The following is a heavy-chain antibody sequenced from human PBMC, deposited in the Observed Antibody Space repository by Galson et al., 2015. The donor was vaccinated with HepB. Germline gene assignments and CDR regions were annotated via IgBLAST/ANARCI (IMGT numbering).Heavy chain of an antibody. Sequence: SLRLSCAASGFTFNTYAMSWVRQAPGKGLEWVSAISGTGDNTYYADSVKGRFTISRDNARNTPHLQMNSLGAEDTAVYYCGSGPTRYTGWYRGLPKFFQHWGQGTLITVSS. D-gene: IGHD6-19*01. V-gene: IGHV3-23*01. CDR2: ISGTGDNT. J-gene: IGHJ1*01. CDR3: GSGPTRYTGWYRGLPKFFQH. CDR1: GFTFNTYA.